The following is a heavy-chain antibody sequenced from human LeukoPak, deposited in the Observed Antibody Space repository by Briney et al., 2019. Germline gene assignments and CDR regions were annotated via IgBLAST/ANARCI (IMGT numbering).Heavy chain of an antibody. J-gene: IGHJ4*02. Sequence: GRSLRLSCTASGFAFGDYAMSWVRQAAGKGLEWVGFIRTKVYGGSIEYAASVKGRFTISRDDSKSIAYLQMNSLKTEDTAVYYCSRFDYGDYVFDYWGQGTLVTVSS. CDR2: IRTKVYGGSI. D-gene: IGHD4-17*01. V-gene: IGHV3-49*04. CDR1: GFAFGDYA. CDR3: SRFDYGDYVFDY.